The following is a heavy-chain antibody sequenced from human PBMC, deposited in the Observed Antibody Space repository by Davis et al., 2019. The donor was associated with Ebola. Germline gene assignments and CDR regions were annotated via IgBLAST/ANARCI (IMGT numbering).Heavy chain of an antibody. Sequence: MPSETLSLTCAVSGGSISSGGYSWSWIRQPPGKGLEWIGYIYHSGSTYYNPSLKSRVTISVDRSKNQFSLKLSSVTAADTAVYYCARWCYYDSSGYTLDAFDIWGQGTMVTVSS. CDR2: IYHSGST. J-gene: IGHJ3*02. CDR3: ARWCYYDSSGYTLDAFDI. D-gene: IGHD3-22*01. V-gene: IGHV4-30-2*01. CDR1: GGSISSGGYS.